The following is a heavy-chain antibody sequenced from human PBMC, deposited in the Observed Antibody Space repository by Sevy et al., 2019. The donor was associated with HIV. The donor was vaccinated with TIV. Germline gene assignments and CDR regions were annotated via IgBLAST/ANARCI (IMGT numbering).Heavy chain of an antibody. Sequence: GGSLRLSCGVSGFTFSSYAMTWVRQPPGKGLEWVSIISGSGATTSYADSVKGRFTVSRDNSKNALYLQMNSLRAEDTAVYYCATLRSGVLKPSYYFDYWGQGTLVTVSS. D-gene: IGHD3-10*01. CDR3: ATLRSGVLKPSYYFDY. V-gene: IGHV3-23*01. CDR1: GFTFSSYA. J-gene: IGHJ4*02. CDR2: ISGSGATT.